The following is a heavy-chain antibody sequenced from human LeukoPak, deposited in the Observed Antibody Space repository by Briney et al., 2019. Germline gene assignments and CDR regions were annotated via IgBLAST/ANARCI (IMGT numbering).Heavy chain of an antibody. D-gene: IGHD3-3*01. CDR2: IYYTGST. CDR3: ARVADFWSGYYGYYYYMDV. CDR1: GGSMSSGGYY. J-gene: IGHJ6*03. V-gene: IGHV4-31*03. Sequence: SETLSLTCTVSGGSMSSGGYYWTWIRQHPGKGLEWIGYIYYTGSTYYNPSLKSRVTISLDTSKNQFSLSLSSVTAADTAVYYCARVADFWSGYYGYYYYMDVWGKGTTVTVSS.